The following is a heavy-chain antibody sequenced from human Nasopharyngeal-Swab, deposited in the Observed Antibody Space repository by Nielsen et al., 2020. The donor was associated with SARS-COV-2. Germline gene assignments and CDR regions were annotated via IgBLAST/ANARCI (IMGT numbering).Heavy chain of an antibody. D-gene: IGHD3-3*01. Sequence: GGSLRLSCAASGFTVSSNYMSWVRQAPGKGLEWVSVIYSGGSTYYADSVKGRFTISRDNSKNTLYLQMNSLGAEDTAVYYCARGTGGGTIFGVVIMGYGIDVWGQGTTVTVSS. CDR1: GFTVSSNY. CDR3: ARGTGGGTIFGVVIMGYGIDV. J-gene: IGHJ6*02. V-gene: IGHV3-53*01. CDR2: IYSGGST.